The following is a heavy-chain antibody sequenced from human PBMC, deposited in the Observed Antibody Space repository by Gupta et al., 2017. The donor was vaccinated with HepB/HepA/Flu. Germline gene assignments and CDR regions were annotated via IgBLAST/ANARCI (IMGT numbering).Heavy chain of an antibody. J-gene: IGHJ5*02. CDR3: AKDSIGTTVTNWFDP. CDR1: GFTFSSYA. V-gene: IGHV3-23*01. D-gene: IGHD4-17*01. CDR2: ISGSGGST. Sequence: EVQLLESGGGLVQPGGSLRLSCAASGFTFSSYAMSWVRQAPGKGLEWVSAISGSGGSTYYADSVKGRFTISRDNSKNTLYLQMNSLRAEDTAVYYCAKDSIGTTVTNWFDPWGQGTLVTGAS.